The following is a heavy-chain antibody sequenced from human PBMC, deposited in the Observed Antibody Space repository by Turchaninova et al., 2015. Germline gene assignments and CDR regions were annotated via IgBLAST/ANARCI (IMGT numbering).Heavy chain of an antibody. CDR3: TRSHGDYRYFHH. V-gene: IGHV3-72*01. J-gene: IGHJ1*01. CDR2: TRHKPNSYTT. D-gene: IGHD4-17*01. CDR1: GFTFGDYY. Sequence: EVQLVESGGGLVQPGGSLRLSCAASGFTFGDYYMDWVRQAPGKGREWVGRTRHKPNSYTTEYAASVSGRFSISRDDSRNSLYLQMNSLKTEDTAVYYCTRSHGDYRYFHHWGQGTLVTVSS.